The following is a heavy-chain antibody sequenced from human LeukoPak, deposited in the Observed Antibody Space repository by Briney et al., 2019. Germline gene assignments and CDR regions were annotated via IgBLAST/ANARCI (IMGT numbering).Heavy chain of an antibody. CDR1: GFTFSSYS. CDR3: ARVRDYYDRSGYGMDV. Sequence: GGSLRLSCAASGFTFSSYSMNWVRQAPGKGLEWVSSISSSSSYIYYADSVKGRFTISRDNAKNSLYLQMNSLRAEDTAVYYCARVRDYYDRSGYGMDVWGQGTTVTVSS. CDR2: ISSSSSYI. J-gene: IGHJ6*02. V-gene: IGHV3-21*01. D-gene: IGHD3-22*01.